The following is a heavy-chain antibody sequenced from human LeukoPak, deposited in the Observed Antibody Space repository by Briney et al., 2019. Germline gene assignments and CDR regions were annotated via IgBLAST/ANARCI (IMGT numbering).Heavy chain of an antibody. J-gene: IGHJ3*02. Sequence: PGESLKISCKGSGYSFTSYWIGWVRQMPGKGLEWMGIIYPGDSDTRYSPSFQGQVTISADKSISTAYLQWSSLKASDTAMYYCARTILPYYYDSSGSNDAFDIWGQGTMVTVSS. CDR2: IYPGDSDT. CDR1: GYSFTSYW. CDR3: ARTILPYYYDSSGSNDAFDI. V-gene: IGHV5-51*01. D-gene: IGHD3-22*01.